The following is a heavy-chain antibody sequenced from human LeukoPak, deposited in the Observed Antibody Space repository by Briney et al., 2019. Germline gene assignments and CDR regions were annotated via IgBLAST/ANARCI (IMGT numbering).Heavy chain of an antibody. CDR2: TSSSDAGT. Sequence: PGGSLRLSCAASGFTFSSYGMSWVRQTPGKGLEWVAATSSSDAGTYHADSVRGRFTISRDNSKNTLYLQMNSLRAEDAAVYFCAKAPVTSCRGAYCYPFDPWGQGPLVSVSS. CDR1: GFTFSSYG. V-gene: IGHV3-23*01. CDR3: AKAPVTSCRGAYCYPFDP. J-gene: IGHJ5*02. D-gene: IGHD2-21*01.